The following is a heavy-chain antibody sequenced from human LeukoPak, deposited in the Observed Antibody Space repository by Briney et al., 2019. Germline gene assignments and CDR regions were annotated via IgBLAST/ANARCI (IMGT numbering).Heavy chain of an antibody. D-gene: IGHD4-17*01. CDR3: ARLGTVTTSPYAFDI. Sequence: SETLSLTCTVSGGSISSSSYYWGWIRQPPGKGLEWIGYIYYSGSTNYNPSLKSRVTISVDTSKNQFSLKLSSVTAADTAVYYCARLGTVTTSPYAFDIWGQGTMVTVSS. CDR2: IYYSGST. CDR1: GGSISSSSYY. J-gene: IGHJ3*02. V-gene: IGHV4-61*05.